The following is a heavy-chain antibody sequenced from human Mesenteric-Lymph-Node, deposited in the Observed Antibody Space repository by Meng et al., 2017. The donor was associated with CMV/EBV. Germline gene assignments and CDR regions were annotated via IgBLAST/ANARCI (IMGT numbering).Heavy chain of an antibody. V-gene: IGHV4-34*01. J-gene: IGHJ4*02. Sequence: VYGGSFSGYYWSWIRQPPGKGLEWIGEINHSGSTNYNPSLKSRVTISVDTSKNQFSLKLSSVTAADTAVYYCASPGYSGYRRLFDYWGQGTLVTV. CDR2: INHSGST. D-gene: IGHD5-12*01. CDR3: ASPGYSGYRRLFDY. CDR1: GGSFSGYY.